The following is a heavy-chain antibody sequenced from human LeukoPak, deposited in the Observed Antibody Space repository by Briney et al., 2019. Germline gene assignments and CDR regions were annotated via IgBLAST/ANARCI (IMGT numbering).Heavy chain of an antibody. D-gene: IGHD3-10*01. Sequence: PGGSLRLSCAASGFTISDYWMNWVRLVPGKRLEWVADITEDGAIQDYVASVRGRFTISRNNAKNSLYIQMKSLRAEDTAVYYCASREAPMARSHWGHGTLVTVSS. CDR3: ASREAPMARSH. V-gene: IGHV3-7*01. J-gene: IGHJ4*01. CDR2: ITEDGAIQ. CDR1: GFTISDYW.